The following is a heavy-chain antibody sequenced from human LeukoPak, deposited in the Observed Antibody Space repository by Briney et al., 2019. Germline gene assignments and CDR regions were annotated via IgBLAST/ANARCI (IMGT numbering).Heavy chain of an antibody. V-gene: IGHV3-53*01. Sequence: GGSLRLSCAASGFTVSSNYMSWVRQAPGKGLEWVSVIYSGGSTYYADSVKGRFTISSDNSKNTLYLQMNSLRAEDTAVYYCARDPPTDDGMDYWGQGTLVTVSS. J-gene: IGHJ4*02. CDR1: GFTVSSNY. CDR2: IYSGGST. D-gene: IGHD1-26*01. CDR3: ARDPPTDDGMDY.